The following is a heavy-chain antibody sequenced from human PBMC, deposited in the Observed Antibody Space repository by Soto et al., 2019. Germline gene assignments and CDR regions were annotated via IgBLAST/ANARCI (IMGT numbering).Heavy chain of an antibody. CDR1: GFTFSSYS. CDR3: AREGGYNWNYYFDY. Sequence: GGSLRLSCAASGFTFSSYSMNWVRQAPGKGLEWVSSISSSSSYIYYADSVKGRFTISRDNAKNSLYLQMNSLRAEDTAVYYCAREGGYNWNYYFDYWGQGTLVTVSS. J-gene: IGHJ4*02. CDR2: ISSSSSYI. V-gene: IGHV3-21*01. D-gene: IGHD1-7*01.